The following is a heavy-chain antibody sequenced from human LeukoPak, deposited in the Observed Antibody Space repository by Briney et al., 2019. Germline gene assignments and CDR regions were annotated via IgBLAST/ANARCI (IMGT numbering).Heavy chain of an antibody. V-gene: IGHV1-2*02. D-gene: IGHD4-23*01. CDR3: ARVKVVTPECDY. CDR2: INPNSGGT. CDR1: GGTFSSYA. J-gene: IGHJ4*02. Sequence: ASVKVSCKASGGTFSSYAISWVRQAPGQGLEWMGGINPNSGGTNYAQKFQGRVTMTRDTSISTAYMELSRLRSDDTAVYYCARVKVVTPECDYWGQGTLVTVSS.